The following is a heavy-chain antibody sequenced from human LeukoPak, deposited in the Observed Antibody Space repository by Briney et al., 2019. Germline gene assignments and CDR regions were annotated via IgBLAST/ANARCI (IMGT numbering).Heavy chain of an antibody. D-gene: IGHD4-17*01. CDR1: GGSISSGSYS. J-gene: IGHJ4*02. V-gene: IGHV4-30-2*01. CDR2: IYHSGST. Sequence: PSETLSLTCAVSGGSISSGSYSWSWIRQPPGKGLEWIGYIYHSGSTYYNPSLKSRVTISVDRSKNQFSLKLSSVTAADTAVYYCARGVGIGYGDYGYFDYWGQGTLVTVSS. CDR3: ARGVGIGYGDYGYFDY.